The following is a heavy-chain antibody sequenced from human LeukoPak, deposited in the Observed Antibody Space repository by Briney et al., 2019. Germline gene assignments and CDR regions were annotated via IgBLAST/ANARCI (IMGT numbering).Heavy chain of an antibody. CDR2: ISGGGGST. CDR3: AKYSSSGWPAHYYYYGMDV. Sequence: GGSLRLSCAASGFTFSSYAMSWVRQAPGKGLEWVSAISGGGGSTYYADSVKGRFTISRDNSKNTLYLQMNSLRAEDTAVYYCAKYSSSGWPAHYYYYGMDVWGQGTTVTVSS. V-gene: IGHV3-23*01. CDR1: GFTFSSYA. D-gene: IGHD6-19*01. J-gene: IGHJ6*02.